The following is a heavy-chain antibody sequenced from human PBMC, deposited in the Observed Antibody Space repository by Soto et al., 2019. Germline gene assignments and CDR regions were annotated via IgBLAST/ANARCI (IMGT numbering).Heavy chain of an antibody. J-gene: IGHJ6*03. CDR1: GFTFSSYA. CDR2: ISGSGGAT. CDR3: ARPQEGARTYCYLDI. V-gene: IGHV3-23*01. Sequence: GGSLRLSCAASGFTFSSYAMNWVRQAPGKGLEWVSSISGSGGATYYADSVKGRFTISRDNSKSTLYLQMNSLRAEDTAVYSCARPQEGARTYCYLDIWGKGTTVTVSS.